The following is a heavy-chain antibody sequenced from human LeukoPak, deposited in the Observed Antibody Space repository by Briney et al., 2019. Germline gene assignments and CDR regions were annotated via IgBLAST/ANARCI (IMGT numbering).Heavy chain of an antibody. J-gene: IGHJ4*02. CDR3: ARLRASSGWYIF. Sequence: ASVKVSCKACGYTFTGYYMHWVRQAPGQGLEWMGWINRNSGGTSYAQKFQGRVTMTRDTSISTAYMELSRLRSDDTAVYYCARLRASSGWYIFWGQGTLVTVSS. V-gene: IGHV1-2*02. CDR2: INRNSGGT. CDR1: GYTFTGYY. D-gene: IGHD6-19*01.